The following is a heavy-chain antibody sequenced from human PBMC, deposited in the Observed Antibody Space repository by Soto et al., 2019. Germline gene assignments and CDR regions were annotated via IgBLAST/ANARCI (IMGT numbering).Heavy chain of an antibody. CDR2: INAGNHNT. V-gene: IGHV1-3*01. Sequence: ASVKVSCKASGYTFTSYAMNWVRKAPGQRLEWMGRINAGNHNTKYSQKFQDRVTVSRDTSASTAYMELSSLRSEDTAVYYCTRGSDWFDPWGQGTLVTAPQ. CDR3: TRGSDWFDP. J-gene: IGHJ5*02. CDR1: GYTFTSYA.